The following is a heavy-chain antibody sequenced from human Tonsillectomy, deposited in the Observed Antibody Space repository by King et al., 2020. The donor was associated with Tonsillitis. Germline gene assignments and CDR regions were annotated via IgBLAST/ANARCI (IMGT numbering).Heavy chain of an antibody. V-gene: IGHV4-59*01. Sequence: QLQESGPGLVKPSETLSLTCTVSGGSISSYYWSWIRQRKGLEWSGYGYYSGSTNYNPSVKSRVTISVDTSKNQFSLKLRSVTAADTAVYYCARVSSGSYWYFDYWGQGTLVTVSS. CDR3: ARVSSGSYWYFDY. D-gene: IGHD1-26*01. J-gene: IGHJ4*02. CDR1: GGSISSYY. CDR2: GYYSGST.